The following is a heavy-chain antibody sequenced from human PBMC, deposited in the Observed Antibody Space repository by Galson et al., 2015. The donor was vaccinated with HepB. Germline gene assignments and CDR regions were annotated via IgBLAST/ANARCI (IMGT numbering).Heavy chain of an antibody. CDR3: ATGYCSGGSCYRMSY. CDR2: TINKANTYTT. D-gene: IGHD2-15*01. Sequence: SLRLSCAASGFTFSDQFMDWVRQAPGKGLEWVGRTINKANTYTTEYAASVKGRFTISRDDSKNSLYLQMNGLKTEDTAMYYCATGYCSGGSCYRMSYWGQGTLVTVSS. V-gene: IGHV3-72*01. J-gene: IGHJ4*02. CDR1: GFTFSDQF.